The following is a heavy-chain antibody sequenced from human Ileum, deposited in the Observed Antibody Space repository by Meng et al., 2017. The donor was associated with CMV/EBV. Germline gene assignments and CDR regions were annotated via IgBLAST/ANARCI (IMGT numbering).Heavy chain of an antibody. CDR1: GFTFSSYA. V-gene: IGHV3-30-3*01. J-gene: IGHJ6*02. CDR3: ARGGPSDYYYYGLDV. Sequence: GGSLRLSCAASGFTFSSYAMYWVRQAPGKGLEWVAVISSDGINKYHADSVKGRFTISRDNSRNTLFLQMNSLTTEDTAVYHCARGGPSDYYYYGLDVWGQGTTVTVSS. CDR2: ISSDGINK.